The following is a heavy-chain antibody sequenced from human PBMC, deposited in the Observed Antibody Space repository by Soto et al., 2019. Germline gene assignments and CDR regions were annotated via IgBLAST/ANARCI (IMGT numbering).Heavy chain of an antibody. J-gene: IGHJ4*02. V-gene: IGHV3-48*03. CDR1: GFTFSAYE. Sequence: GGSLRLSCAASGFTFSAYEMHWVRQAPGQGLEWVSYISKSGGTTYYADSVRGRFTISRDDAKNSVYLQMSSLRPEDMAVYKCVREGHYYFDYWGQGALVTVSS. CDR2: ISKSGGTT. CDR3: VREGHYYFDY.